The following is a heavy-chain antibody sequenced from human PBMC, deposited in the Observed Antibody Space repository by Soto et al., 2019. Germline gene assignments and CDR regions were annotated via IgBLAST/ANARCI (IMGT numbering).Heavy chain of an antibody. V-gene: IGHV1-46*01. D-gene: IGHD3-22*01. Sequence: QVQLVQSGAEVKKPGASVKVSCKAYGYTFTSYYMHWVRQAPGQGLEWMGIINPSGGSTSYAQKFQGRVTMTRATSTSTVYMELSSLRSEDTAVYYCVREEVRNYYDSSGYYAWFDPWGQGTLFTVSS. CDR3: VREEVRNYYDSSGYYAWFDP. CDR1: GYTFTSYY. J-gene: IGHJ5*02. CDR2: INPSGGST.